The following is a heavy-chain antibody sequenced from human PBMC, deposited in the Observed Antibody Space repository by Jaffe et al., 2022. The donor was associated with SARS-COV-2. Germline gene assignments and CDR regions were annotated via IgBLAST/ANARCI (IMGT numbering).Heavy chain of an antibody. Sequence: EVQLVESGGGLVQPGRSLRLSCAASGFTFDDYAMHWVRQAPGKGLEWVSGISWNSGSIGYADSVKGRFTISRDNAKNSLYLQMNSLRAEDTALYYCAKDFRSYSSSYYFDYWGQGTLVTVSS. CDR2: ISWNSGSI. D-gene: IGHD6-6*01. CDR1: GFTFDDYA. J-gene: IGHJ4*02. V-gene: IGHV3-9*01. CDR3: AKDFRSYSSSYYFDY.